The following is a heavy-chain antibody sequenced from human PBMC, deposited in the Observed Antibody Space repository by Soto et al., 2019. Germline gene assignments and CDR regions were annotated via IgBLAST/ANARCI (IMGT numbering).Heavy chain of an antibody. CDR1: GFTFDDFA. V-gene: IGHV3-9*01. Sequence: EVQLVESGGGLGQPGTSLRLSCAASGFTFDDFAMHWVRQAPGKGLEWVAGINWNSRSIDYADSVKGRFIISRDNAKKSIYLQLNNLIPEDTAFYYCAKDRRAMNWYFDLWGRGTLVVVSS. CDR2: INWNSRSI. CDR3: AKDRRAMNWYFDL. J-gene: IGHJ2*01.